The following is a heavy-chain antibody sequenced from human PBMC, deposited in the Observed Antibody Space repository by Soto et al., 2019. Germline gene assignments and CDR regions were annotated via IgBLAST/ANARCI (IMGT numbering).Heavy chain of an antibody. CDR1: GFTFSSYA. J-gene: IGHJ4*02. V-gene: IGHV3-30-3*01. Sequence: GGSLRLSCAASGFTFSSYAMHWVRQAPGKGLEWVAVISYDGSNKYYADSVKGRFTISRDNSKNTLYLQMNSLRAEDTAVYYCARQDGYSSARFDYWGQGTLVTVS. CDR2: ISYDGSNK. D-gene: IGHD6-19*01. CDR3: ARQDGYSSARFDY.